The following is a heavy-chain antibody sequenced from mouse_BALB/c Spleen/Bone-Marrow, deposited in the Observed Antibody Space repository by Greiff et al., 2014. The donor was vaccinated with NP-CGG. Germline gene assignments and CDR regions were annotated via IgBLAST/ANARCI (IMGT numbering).Heavy chain of an antibody. V-gene: IGHV1-82*01. CDR1: GYAFSSFW. CDR2: IYPGDGDT. CDR3: AKSGPYDYAMDY. J-gene: IGHJ4*01. D-gene: IGHD1-3*01. Sequence: QVQLQQPGPELVKPGASVKISCEASGYAFSSFWMNWVKQRPGQGLEWIGRIYPGDGDTNYNGKFKGKATLTANKSSSTAYMQLSSLTSVDSAVYFCAKSGPYDYAMDYWGQGTSVTVSS.